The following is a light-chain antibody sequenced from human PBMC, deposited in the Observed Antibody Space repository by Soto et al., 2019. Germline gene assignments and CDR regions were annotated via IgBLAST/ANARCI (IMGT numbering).Light chain of an antibody. CDR3: QQYGSSLPWT. V-gene: IGKV3-20*01. Sequence: EIVMTQSPGTLSLSPGERATLSCRASQSVSSNYLAWYQQTTGQAPRLLIYGASSRATGIPDRFSGSGCGTDLTLTINRLVHEDYVVYYCQQYGSSLPWTFGQGTKLEIK. J-gene: IGKJ1*01. CDR2: GAS. CDR1: QSVSSNY.